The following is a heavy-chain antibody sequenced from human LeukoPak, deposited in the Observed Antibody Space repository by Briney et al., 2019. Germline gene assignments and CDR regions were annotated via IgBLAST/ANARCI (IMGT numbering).Heavy chain of an antibody. D-gene: IGHD2-8*01. CDR1: GFTFSSYA. V-gene: IGHV3-23*01. CDR2: ISGSGGST. CDR3: AKDHCTNGVCYTRDYYFDY. Sequence: PGGSLRLSCAASGFTFSSYALSWVRQAPGKGLEWVSAISGSGGSTYYADSVKGRFTISRDNSKNTLYLQMNSLRAEDTAVYYCAKDHCTNGVCYTRDYYFDYWGQGTLVTVSS. J-gene: IGHJ4*02.